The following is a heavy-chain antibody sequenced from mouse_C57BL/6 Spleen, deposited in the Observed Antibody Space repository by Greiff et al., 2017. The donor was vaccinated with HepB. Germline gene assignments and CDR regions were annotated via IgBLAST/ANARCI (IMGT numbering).Heavy chain of an antibody. CDR2: INPSTGGT. D-gene: IGHD2-4*01. V-gene: IGHV1-42*01. CDR3: ARPGYYDYEDFDV. CDR1: GYSFTGYY. J-gene: IGHJ1*03. Sequence: EVQLQQSGPELVKPGASVKISCKASGYSFTGYYMNWVKQSPEKSLEWIGEINPSTGGTTYNQKFKAKATLTVDKSSSTAYMQLKSLTSEDSAVYYCARPGYYDYEDFDVWGTGTTVTVSS.